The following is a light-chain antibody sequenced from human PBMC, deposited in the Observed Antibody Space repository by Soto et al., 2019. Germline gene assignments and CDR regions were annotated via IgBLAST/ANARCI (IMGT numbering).Light chain of an antibody. CDR2: KVS. V-gene: IGKV2-30*01. J-gene: IGKJ2*01. Sequence: EVVMTQSPLSLPVTLGQPASISCRSSRSLAYIDGNTYLSWFQRRPGQSPRRLIYKVSNRGSGVPDRFSGSGSGTDFTLKISRVEAEDVGVYYCMQGTHWPPYTFGQGTKLEIK. CDR1: RSLAYIDGNTY. CDR3: MQGTHWPPYT.